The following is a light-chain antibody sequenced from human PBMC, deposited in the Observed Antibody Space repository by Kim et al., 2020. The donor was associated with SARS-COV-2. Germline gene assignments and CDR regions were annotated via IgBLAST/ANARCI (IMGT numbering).Light chain of an antibody. CDR1: QSIKSG. V-gene: IGKV3-15*01. CDR3: QQYDNWPPWT. CDR2: GAS. Sequence: EVVMTQYPATLSVSPGEGVTLTCRASQSIKSGLAWYQQKPGQAPRLLIYGASTRATGIPARFSGSGYGTEFTLTISSLQSEDLAVYYCQQYDNWPPWTFGQGTKLEI. J-gene: IGKJ1*01.